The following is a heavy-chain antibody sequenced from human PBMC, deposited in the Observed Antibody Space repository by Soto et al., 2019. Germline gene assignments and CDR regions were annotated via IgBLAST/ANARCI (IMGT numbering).Heavy chain of an antibody. J-gene: IGHJ4*02. CDR1: GGSINDFY. V-gene: IGHV4-59*01. CDR2: IYYSGST. CDR3: ARASYSSSSGVDY. D-gene: IGHD6-6*01. Sequence: SETLSLTCTVSGGSINDFYWSWIRQPPGKGLEWIGYIYYSGSTNYNPSLKSRVTISVDTSRNQFSLKLSSVTAADTAVYYCARASYSSSSGVDYWGQGTLVTVSS.